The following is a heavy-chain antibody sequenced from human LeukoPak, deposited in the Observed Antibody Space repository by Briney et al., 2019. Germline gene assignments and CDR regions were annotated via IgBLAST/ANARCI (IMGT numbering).Heavy chain of an antibody. D-gene: IGHD3-16*01. CDR3: ARRPRGHDTPIDY. J-gene: IGHJ4*02. Sequence: ASVKVSCKASGYTFTGYYMHWVRQAPGQGLEWMGWINTNTGNPTYAQGFTGRFVFSLDTSVSTAYLQISSLKAEDTAVYYCARRPRGHDTPIDYWGQGTLVTVSS. CDR2: INTNTGNP. CDR1: GYTFTGYY. V-gene: IGHV7-4-1*02.